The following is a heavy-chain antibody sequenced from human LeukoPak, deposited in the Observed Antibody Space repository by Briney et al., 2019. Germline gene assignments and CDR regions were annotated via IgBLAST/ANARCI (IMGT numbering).Heavy chain of an antibody. D-gene: IGHD3-3*01. CDR3: ALNYDFWSGYNSTYYYYYYMDV. J-gene: IGHJ6*03. Sequence: SQTLSLTCTVSGGSISSGDYYWSWLRPPPGKGLEWIGYIYYSGSTYYNPSLKSRVTISVDTSKNQFSLKLSSVTAADTAVYYCALNYDFWSGYNSTYYYYYYMDVWGKGTTVTVSS. CDR1: GGSISSGDYY. CDR2: IYYSGST. V-gene: IGHV4-30-4*08.